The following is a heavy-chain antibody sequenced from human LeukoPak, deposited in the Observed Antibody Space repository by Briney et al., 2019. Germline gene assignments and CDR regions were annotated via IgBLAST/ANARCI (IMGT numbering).Heavy chain of an antibody. CDR1: GFTFSSYA. D-gene: IGHD7-27*01. V-gene: IGHV3-21*01. J-gene: IGHJ4*02. CDR3: ARATNWAFDY. Sequence: GGSLRLSCAASGFTFSSYAMSWVRQAPGKGLEWVSSISSSSSYIYYADSVKGRFTISRDNAKNSLYLQMNSLRAEDTAVYYCARATNWAFDYWGQGTLVTVSS. CDR2: ISSSSSYI.